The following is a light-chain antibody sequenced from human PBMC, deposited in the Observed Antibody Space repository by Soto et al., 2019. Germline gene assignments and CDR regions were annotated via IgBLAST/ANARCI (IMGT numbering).Light chain of an antibody. CDR1: QSVSSY. CDR2: DAS. CDR3: QQRSNWPPWYN. Sequence: EIVLTQSPATLSLSPGERATLSCRASQSVSSYLAWHQQKPGQAPRLLIYDASNRATGIPARFSGSGSGTDFTLTISSLEPEDVEVYYCQQRSNWPPWYNFGQGTKLEIK. J-gene: IGKJ2*01. V-gene: IGKV3-11*01.